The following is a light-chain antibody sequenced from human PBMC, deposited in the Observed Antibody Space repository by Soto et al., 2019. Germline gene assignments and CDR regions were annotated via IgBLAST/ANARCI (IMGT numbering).Light chain of an antibody. J-gene: IGKJ5*01. CDR3: QQYNDRPPIT. CDR1: QSISRW. V-gene: IGKV1-5*03. CDR2: KAS. Sequence: DIQMTQSPSTLSASLGDRVTITCRASQSISRWLAWYQKKPGKAPNLLIQKASSLESGVPSRFSGSGSGTEFTLTISGLQSEDFAVYYCQQYNDRPPITFGQGTRLEIK.